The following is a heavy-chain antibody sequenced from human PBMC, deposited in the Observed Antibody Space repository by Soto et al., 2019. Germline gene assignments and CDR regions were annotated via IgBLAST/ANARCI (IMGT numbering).Heavy chain of an antibody. CDR3: ASYGGNSPFDY. CDR2: IYYSGST. CDR1: GGSIISCAYY. V-gene: IGHV4-31*03. D-gene: IGHD4-17*01. Sequence: SETLSLTCTVSGGSIISCAYYWSWIRQHPGKGLEWIGYIYYSGSTYYNPSLKSRVTISVDTSNNQFSLKLSSVAAADTAVYYCASYGGNSPFDYWGQGTLVTVSS. J-gene: IGHJ4*02.